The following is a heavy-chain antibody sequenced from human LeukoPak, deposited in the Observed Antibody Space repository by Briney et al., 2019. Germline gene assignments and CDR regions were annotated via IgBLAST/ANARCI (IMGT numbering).Heavy chain of an antibody. CDR1: GGSISSGDYY. CDR2: IYYSGST. Sequence: PSETLSLTCTVSGGSISSGDYYWSWIRQPPGKGLEWIGYIYYSGSTYYNPSLKSRVTISVDTSKNQFSLKLSSVTAADTAVYYCARLPYYDSSGYYSPFDYWDQGTLVTVSS. V-gene: IGHV4-30-4*01. J-gene: IGHJ4*02. D-gene: IGHD3-22*01. CDR3: ARLPYYDSSGYYSPFDY.